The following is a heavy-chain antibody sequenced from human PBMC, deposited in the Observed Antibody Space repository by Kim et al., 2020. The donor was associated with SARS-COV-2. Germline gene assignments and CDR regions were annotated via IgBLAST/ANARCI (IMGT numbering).Heavy chain of an antibody. CDR2: GNT. CDR3: ARGPVALDY. J-gene: IGHJ4*02. V-gene: IGHV1-18*01. Sequence: GNTNSARKLQGRVTMTTDTSTSPAYMELRSLRSDDTAVYYCARGPVALDYWGQGALVTVSS. D-gene: IGHD6-19*01.